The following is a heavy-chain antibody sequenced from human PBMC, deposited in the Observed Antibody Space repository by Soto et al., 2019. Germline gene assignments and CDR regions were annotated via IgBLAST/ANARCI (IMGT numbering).Heavy chain of an antibody. V-gene: IGHV1-18*04. D-gene: IGHD2-2*01. CDR3: ARDCGLSSTSSYYYGMDV. CDR1: GYTFTSYG. Sequence: ASVKVSCKASGYTFTSYGISWVRQAPGQGLEWMGWISAYNGNTNYAQKLQGWVTMTRDTSISTAYMELSRLRSDDTAVYYCARDCGLSSTSSYYYGMDVWGQGTTVTVSS. CDR2: ISAYNGNT. J-gene: IGHJ6*02.